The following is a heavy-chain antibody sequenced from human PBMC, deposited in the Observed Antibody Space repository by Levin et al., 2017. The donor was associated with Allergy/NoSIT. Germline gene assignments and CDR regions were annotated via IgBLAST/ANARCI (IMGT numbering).Heavy chain of an antibody. CDR2: INHSGST. J-gene: IGHJ4*02. D-gene: IGHD5-24*01. Sequence: SETLSLTCAVYGGSFSGYYWSWIRQPPGKGLEWIGEINHSGSTNYNPSLKSRVTISVDTSKNQFSLKLSSVTAADTAVYYCAGVVRVGRDGYNYPKLYYFDYWGQGTLVTVSS. CDR1: GGSFSGYY. V-gene: IGHV4-34*01. CDR3: AGVVRVGRDGYNYPKLYYFDY.